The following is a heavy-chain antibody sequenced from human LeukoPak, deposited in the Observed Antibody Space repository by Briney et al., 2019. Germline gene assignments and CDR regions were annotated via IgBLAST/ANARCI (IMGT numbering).Heavy chain of an antibody. J-gene: IGHJ6*03. CDR3: ARGSSGWFGPEYYYYMDV. D-gene: IGHD6-19*01. CDR2: INHSGST. CDR1: GGSFSGYY. V-gene: IGHV4-34*01. Sequence: NTSETLSLTCAVYGGSFSGYYWSWIRQPPGKGLEWIGEINHSGSTNYNPSLKSRVTISVDTSKNQFSLKLSSVTAADTAVYYCARGSSGWFGPEYYYYMDVWGKGTTVTISS.